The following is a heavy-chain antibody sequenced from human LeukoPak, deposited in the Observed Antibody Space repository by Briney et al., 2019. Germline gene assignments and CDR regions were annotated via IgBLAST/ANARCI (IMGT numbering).Heavy chain of an antibody. CDR2: ISDSGDST. J-gene: IGHJ4*02. V-gene: IGHV3-23*01. CDR1: GFTFSSYA. D-gene: IGHD2-21*01. CDR3: ARDRGSPLRKPIPRDYYFDS. Sequence: PGGSLRLSCAASGFTFSSYAMNWVRQAPGKGLQWVSSISDSGDSTYYADSVKGRFTISRDNSKNTLYLQMNSLRAEDTAVYFCARDRGSPLRKPIPRDYYFDSWGQGSLVTVSS.